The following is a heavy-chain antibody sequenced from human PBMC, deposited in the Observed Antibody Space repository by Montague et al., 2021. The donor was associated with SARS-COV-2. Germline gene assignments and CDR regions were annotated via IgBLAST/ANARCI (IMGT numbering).Heavy chain of an antibody. CDR1: GFTFSSYG. J-gene: IGHJ4*02. CDR2: ISYDGSNK. D-gene: IGHD5-18*01. Sequence: SLRLSCAASGFTFSSYGMHWVRQAPGKELEWVAVISYDGSNKYYADSVKGRFTISRDNSKNTLYLQMNSLRAEGTAVYYCAKTVGGYSYVDYWGQGTLVTVSS. CDR3: AKTVGGYSYVDY. V-gene: IGHV3-30*18.